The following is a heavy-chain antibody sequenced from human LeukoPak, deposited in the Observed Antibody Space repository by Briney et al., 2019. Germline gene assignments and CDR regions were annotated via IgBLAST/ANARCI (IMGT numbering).Heavy chain of an antibody. V-gene: IGHV3-30*02. CDR3: ANTYYYGSSGYYYGEDY. Sequence: GGSLRLSCAASGFTFSSYGMHWVRQAPGKGLEWVAFIRYDGSNKYYADSVKGRFTISRDNSKNTLYLQMNSLRAEDTAVYYCANTYYYGSSGYYYGEDYWGQGTLVTVSS. D-gene: IGHD3-22*01. CDR2: IRYDGSNK. CDR1: GFTFSSYG. J-gene: IGHJ4*02.